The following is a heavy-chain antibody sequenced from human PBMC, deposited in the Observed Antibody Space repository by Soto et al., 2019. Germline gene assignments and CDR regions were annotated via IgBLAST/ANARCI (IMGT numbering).Heavy chain of an antibody. CDR2: INHSGST. CDR1: GGSFSGYY. J-gene: IGHJ4*02. Sequence: SETLSLTCAVYGGSFSGYYWSWIRQPPGKGLEWIGEINHSGSTNYNPSLKSRVTISVDTSKNQFSLKLSSVTAADTAVYYCARGRIAAAEIIDYWAQVTLVPVSS. D-gene: IGHD6-13*01. V-gene: IGHV4-34*01. CDR3: ARGRIAAAEIIDY.